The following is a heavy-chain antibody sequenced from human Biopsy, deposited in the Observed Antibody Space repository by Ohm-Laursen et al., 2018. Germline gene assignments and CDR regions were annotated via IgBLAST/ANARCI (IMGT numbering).Heavy chain of an antibody. CDR2: ISWNSDKI. Sequence: SLRLSCAASGFTFADHAMHWVRQPPGQGLEWVSGISWNSDKIGYADSVKGRFTISRDNAKNSLYLQMNSLRAEDTAFYYCTKDQDYGDYGMDVWGQGTTVTVSS. V-gene: IGHV3-9*01. J-gene: IGHJ6*02. CDR3: TKDQDYGDYGMDV. CDR1: GFTFADHA. D-gene: IGHD4-17*01.